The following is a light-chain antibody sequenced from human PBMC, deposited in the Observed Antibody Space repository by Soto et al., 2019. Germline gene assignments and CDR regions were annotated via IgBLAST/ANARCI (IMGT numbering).Light chain of an antibody. J-gene: IGKJ1*01. CDR2: DAS. Sequence: DIEMTQSPSTLSASIGDGVTITCRASESISGSLAWYQQQPGKAPKLLIYDASNLESGVPSRFSGSGSGTEFTLAISSLQADDVANYYCQQYNKYPRTFGQGTKVEI. CDR3: QQYNKYPRT. V-gene: IGKV1-5*01. CDR1: ESISGS.